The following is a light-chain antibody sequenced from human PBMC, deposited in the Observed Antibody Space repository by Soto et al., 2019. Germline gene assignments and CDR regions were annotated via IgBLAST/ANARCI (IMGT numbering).Light chain of an antibody. CDR2: GAS. Sequence: EIVLTQSPGTLSLSPGERATLSCRASQSVSSSYLAWYQQKPGQAPRLLIYGASSRATGIPDRFSGSGSVTDFTLTISRLEPEEFAVYYCQQYGSSRTFGQGTKVEIK. CDR3: QQYGSSRT. V-gene: IGKV3-20*01. J-gene: IGKJ1*01. CDR1: QSVSSSY.